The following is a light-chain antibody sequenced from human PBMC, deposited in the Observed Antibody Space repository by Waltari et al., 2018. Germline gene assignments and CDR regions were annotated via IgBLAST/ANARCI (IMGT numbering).Light chain of an antibody. Sequence: ELVMTQSPAHLSVSPAERATLCCRASQSISSQLAWYQQKPGQAPRLLIYGASTRATGIPARFSGSGSGTEFTLTISSLQSEDFAVYFCQQYHESPPITFGPGTKVDIK. CDR1: QSISSQ. J-gene: IGKJ3*01. V-gene: IGKV3-15*01. CDR2: GAS. CDR3: QQYHESPPIT.